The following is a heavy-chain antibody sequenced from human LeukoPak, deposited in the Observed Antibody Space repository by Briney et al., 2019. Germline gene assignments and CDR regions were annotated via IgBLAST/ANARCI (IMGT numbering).Heavy chain of an antibody. J-gene: IGHJ4*02. Sequence: GGSLRLSCAASGFTFSSYAISWVRQAPGKGLEWVSAISGSGGSTYYADSVKGRFTISRDNSKNTLYLQMNSLRAEDTAVYYCAKVGSSGYYCDYWGQGTLVTVSS. CDR2: ISGSGGST. D-gene: IGHD3-22*01. V-gene: IGHV3-23*01. CDR1: GFTFSSYA. CDR3: AKVGSSGYYCDY.